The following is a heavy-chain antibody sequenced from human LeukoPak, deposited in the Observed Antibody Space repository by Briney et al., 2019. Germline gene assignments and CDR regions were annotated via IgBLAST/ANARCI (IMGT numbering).Heavy chain of an antibody. CDR2: IYYSGST. V-gene: IGHV4-59*01. Sequence: PSETLSLTCTVSGGSISSYYWSWIRQPPGKGLEWIGYIYYSGSTNYNPSLKSRVTISVDTSKNQFSLKLSSVTAADTAVYYCARGLYGSGWYYYYYMDVWGKGTTVTISS. D-gene: IGHD6-19*01. CDR3: ARGLYGSGWYYYYYMDV. CDR1: GGSISSYY. J-gene: IGHJ6*03.